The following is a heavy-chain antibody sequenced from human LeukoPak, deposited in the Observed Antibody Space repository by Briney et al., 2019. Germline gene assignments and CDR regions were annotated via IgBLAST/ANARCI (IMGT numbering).Heavy chain of an antibody. Sequence: PSETLSLTCTVSGGSISSYYWSWIRQPAGKGLEWIGRIYTSGSTNYNPSLKSRVTMSVDTSKNQFSLKLSSVTAADTAVYYCARVPLMFGYRSGGSCRQNDYWGQGTLVTVSS. J-gene: IGHJ4*02. D-gene: IGHD2-15*01. CDR1: GGSISSYY. V-gene: IGHV4-4*07. CDR3: ARVPLMFGYRSGGSCRQNDY. CDR2: IYTSGST.